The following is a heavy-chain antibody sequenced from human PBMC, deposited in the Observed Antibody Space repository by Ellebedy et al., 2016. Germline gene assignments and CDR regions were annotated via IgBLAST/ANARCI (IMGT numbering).Heavy chain of an antibody. J-gene: IGHJ4*02. D-gene: IGHD4-17*01. CDR1: GFTFSTYW. Sequence: GESLKISCAASGFTFSTYWMHWVRQAPGKGLVWVSRINGVGTSTNYADSVKGRFTISRDNAKNTLYLQMNSRRAEDTAVYYCARDNYGDYLYDFWGPGTLVTVSS. V-gene: IGHV3-74*01. CDR3: ARDNYGDYLYDF. CDR2: INGVGTST.